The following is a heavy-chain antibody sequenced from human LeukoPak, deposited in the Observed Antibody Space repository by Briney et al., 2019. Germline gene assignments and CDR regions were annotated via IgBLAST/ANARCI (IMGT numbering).Heavy chain of an antibody. V-gene: IGHV4-59*12. CDR1: GGSISSYY. J-gene: IGHJ4*02. CDR2: IYYSGST. Sequence: PSETLSLTCTVSGGSISSYYWSWIRQPPGKGLEWIGYIYYSGSTNYNPSLKSRVIISVDTSKNQFSLKLSSVTAADTAVYYCARRPYYGDLNYFDYWGQGTLVTVSS. D-gene: IGHD4-17*01. CDR3: ARRPYYGDLNYFDY.